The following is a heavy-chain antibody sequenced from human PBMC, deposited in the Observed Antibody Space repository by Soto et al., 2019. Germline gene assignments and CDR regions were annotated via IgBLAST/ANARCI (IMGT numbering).Heavy chain of an antibody. J-gene: IGHJ4*02. V-gene: IGHV3-21*01. CDR2: ISSSSSYI. CDR1: GFTFSSYS. CDR3: ARDLGVIWLQPYLDY. D-gene: IGHD3-3*01. Sequence: LRLSCAASGFTFSSYSMNWVRQAPGKGLEWVSSISSSSSYIYYADSVKGRFTISRDNAKNSLYLQMDSLRAEDTAVYYCARDLGVIWLQPYLDYWGQGTLVTVSS.